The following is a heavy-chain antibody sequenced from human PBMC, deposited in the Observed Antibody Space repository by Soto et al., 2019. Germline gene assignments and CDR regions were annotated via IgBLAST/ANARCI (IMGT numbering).Heavy chain of an antibody. CDR1: GGSFSSDA. J-gene: IGHJ4*02. CDR2: IIPSLGTT. V-gene: IGHV1-69*06. Sequence: QVQLVQSGAEVKKPESSVKVSCKSSGGSFSSDAFSWVRQAPGQGLEWIGGIIPSLGTTNYAPRFKGRLTLTEDTSTTTFYMELSRLRFEDTAMYDCVREVVTETTLGYFDYWGQGTLVTVSP. CDR3: VREVVTETTLGYFDY. D-gene: IGHD2-21*02.